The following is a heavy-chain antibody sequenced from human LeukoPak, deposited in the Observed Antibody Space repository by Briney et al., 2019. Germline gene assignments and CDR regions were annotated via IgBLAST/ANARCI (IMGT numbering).Heavy chain of an antibody. CDR2: IYYSGST. CDR3: ARAHYYDSSGYWWFDP. V-gene: IGHV4-30-4*08. Sequence: SETLSLTCTVSGGSVSSGDYYWSWIRQPPGKGLEWIGYIYYSGSTYYNPSLKSRVTISVDTSKNQFSLKLSSVTAADTAVYYCARAHYYDSSGYWWFDPWGQGTLVTVSS. D-gene: IGHD3-22*01. J-gene: IGHJ5*02. CDR1: GGSVSSGDYY.